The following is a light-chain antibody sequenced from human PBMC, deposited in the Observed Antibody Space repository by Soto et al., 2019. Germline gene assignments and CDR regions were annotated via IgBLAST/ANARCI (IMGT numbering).Light chain of an antibody. V-gene: IGKV1-9*01. Sequence: DIQLTQSPSFLSASVGDSVTITCRVSQGISRYLAWYQKKQGKAPKLLIYDASTLQSGVPSRFSGSGYGTEFTLTISSLQPEDFASYYCKQLNSFPPGFCPGTRLELK. CDR1: QGISRY. CDR3: KQLNSFPPG. CDR2: DAS. J-gene: IGKJ5*01.